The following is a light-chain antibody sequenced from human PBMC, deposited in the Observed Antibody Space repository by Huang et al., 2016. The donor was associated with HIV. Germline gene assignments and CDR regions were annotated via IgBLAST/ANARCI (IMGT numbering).Light chain of an antibody. V-gene: IGKV3-15*01. Sequence: EIVMTQSPATLSVSPGERATLSCRASHSVSSNLAWYQQKPGQAPRLLIYGASTRAMCIPARFSGSGSGTEFTLTISSLQSEDFAVYYCQHYNNWPPEITFGQGTRLEIK. CDR2: GAS. CDR3: QHYNNWPPEIT. CDR1: HSVSSN. J-gene: IGKJ5*01.